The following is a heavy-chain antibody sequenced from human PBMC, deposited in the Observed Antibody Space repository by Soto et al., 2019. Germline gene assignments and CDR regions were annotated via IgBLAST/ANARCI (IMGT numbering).Heavy chain of an antibody. CDR3: AKVASGSHDWFDP. CDR2: VNPDGSTT. V-gene: IGHV3-74*01. D-gene: IGHD1-26*01. CDR1: KFSFSGYW. J-gene: IGHJ5*02. Sequence: EVQLVESGGGLVQPGGSLRLSCAASKFSFSGYWMHWVRQAPGKGLMWVSRVNPDGSTTTYADSVKGRFTISRDNAKNTVFLQMNSLRADDKAVYYCAKVASGSHDWFDPWCQGTLVTVSS.